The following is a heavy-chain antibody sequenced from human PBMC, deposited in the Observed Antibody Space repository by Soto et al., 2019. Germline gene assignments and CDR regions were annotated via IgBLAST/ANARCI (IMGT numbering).Heavy chain of an antibody. CDR1: GGSISNYY. Sequence: QVHLQESGPRLVKPSETLFLTCTVSGGSISNYYWSWIRQPPGRGLEWIGHIFYSGSTNYNPALKSRVTISVDTSNSQFSLKLSSVTAADTAVYYCAKDSGYNYGYFRWFDPWGQGTLVTVSS. CDR3: AKDSGYNYGYFRWFDP. CDR2: IFYSGST. D-gene: IGHD5-18*01. V-gene: IGHV4-59*01. J-gene: IGHJ5*02.